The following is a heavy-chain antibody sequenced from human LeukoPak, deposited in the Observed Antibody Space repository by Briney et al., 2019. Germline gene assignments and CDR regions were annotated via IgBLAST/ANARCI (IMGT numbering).Heavy chain of an antibody. J-gene: IGHJ4*02. Sequence: ASVRVSCKASGYTFTGGYIHRVRQAPGQELEWMGWINPNSGDTHYPQKFQGRVTMTSDTSISTAYMELSRVSPDDTAVYYCARDLRGNSMFFDYWGQGTLATVSS. V-gene: IGHV1-2*02. CDR1: GYTFTGGY. D-gene: IGHD4-23*01. CDR2: INPNSGDT. CDR3: ARDLRGNSMFFDY.